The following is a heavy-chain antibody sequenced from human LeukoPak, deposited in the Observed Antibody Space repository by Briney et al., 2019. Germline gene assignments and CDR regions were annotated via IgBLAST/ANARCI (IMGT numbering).Heavy chain of an antibody. D-gene: IGHD5-24*01. CDR2: IIPIFGTA. CDR3: ARAVSNGDGYIDY. J-gene: IGHJ4*02. V-gene: IGHV1-69*13. CDR1: GGTFSSYA. Sequence: SVKVSCKASGGTFSSYAISWVRQAPGQGLEWMGGIIPIFGTANYAQKFQGRVTITADESTSTAYMELSSLRSEDAAVYYCARAVSNGDGYIDYWGQGTLVTVSS.